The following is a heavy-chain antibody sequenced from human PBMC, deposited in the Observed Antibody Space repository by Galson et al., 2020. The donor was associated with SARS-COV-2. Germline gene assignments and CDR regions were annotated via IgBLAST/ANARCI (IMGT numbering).Heavy chain of an antibody. CDR1: GFSLSTSGMC. V-gene: IGHV2-70*11. J-gene: IGHJ4*02. CDR3: ARLSTRGVGAMGFDY. CDR2: IDWDDDK. D-gene: IGHD1-26*01. Sequence: VSGPTLVKPTQTLTLTCTFSGFSLSTSGMCVNWIRQPPGKALEWLARIDWDDDKYYSTSLKTRLTISKDTSKNQVVLTLTNMDPVDTATYYCARLSTRGVGAMGFDYWGQGTLVSVSS.